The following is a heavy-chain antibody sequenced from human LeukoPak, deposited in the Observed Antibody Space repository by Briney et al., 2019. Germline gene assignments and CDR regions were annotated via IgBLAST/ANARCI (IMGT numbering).Heavy chain of an antibody. J-gene: IGHJ5*02. CDR1: GGSLSTSNYY. CDR2: IYYSGST. V-gene: IGHV4-61*01. CDR3: ARDRLYGSGSSP. Sequence: PSETLSLTCTVSGGSLSTSNYYWGWIRQPPGKGLEWIGNIYYSGSTNYNPSLKSRVTISVDTSKNQFSLKLSSVTAADTAVYYCARDRLYGSGSSPWGQGTLVTVSS. D-gene: IGHD3-10*01.